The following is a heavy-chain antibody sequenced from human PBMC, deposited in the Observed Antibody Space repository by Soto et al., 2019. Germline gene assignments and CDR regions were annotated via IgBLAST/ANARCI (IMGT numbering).Heavy chain of an antibody. Sequence: SETLSLTCAVSGGSISSGGYSWSWIRQPPGKGLEWIGYMYHSGSTYYNPSLKSRATISVDTSKNQYSLKLSSVTAADTAVYYCARASNKRGYSYGPDFWGQGTLVTVSS. D-gene: IGHD5-18*01. J-gene: IGHJ4*02. CDR1: GGSISSGGYS. CDR2: MYHSGST. CDR3: ARASNKRGYSYGPDF. V-gene: IGHV4-30-2*01.